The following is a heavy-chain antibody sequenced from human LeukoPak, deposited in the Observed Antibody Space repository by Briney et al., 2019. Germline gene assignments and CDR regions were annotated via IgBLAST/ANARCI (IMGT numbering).Heavy chain of an antibody. D-gene: IGHD1-26*01. V-gene: IGHV3-11*01. CDR3: ARLSGTYSRGGDH. J-gene: IGHJ4*02. Sequence: GESLRLSCTASGFTFSDFHMSWIRQAPGKGLEWVSHISGSGYAIHHPGSVKGRFTISRDNAKNSLYLQMNSLRVEDSAVYYCARLSGTYSRGGDHWGQGTLVTVSS. CDR1: GFTFSDFH. CDR2: ISGSGYAI.